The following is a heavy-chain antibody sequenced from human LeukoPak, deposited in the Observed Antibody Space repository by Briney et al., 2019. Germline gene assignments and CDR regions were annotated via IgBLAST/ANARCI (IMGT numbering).Heavy chain of an antibody. D-gene: IGHD6-6*01. Sequence: PGGSLRLSCAASGFTVSYNYMTWVRQAPGKGLEWVSVIYTGGNTYYADSVRGRFTISRDNSKNTLYLQMNSLRAEDTAVYYCASGYSSSSTGNDYWSQGTLVTVSS. CDR2: IYTGGNT. V-gene: IGHV3-53*05. J-gene: IGHJ4*02. CDR1: GFTVSYNY. CDR3: ASGYSSSSTGNDY.